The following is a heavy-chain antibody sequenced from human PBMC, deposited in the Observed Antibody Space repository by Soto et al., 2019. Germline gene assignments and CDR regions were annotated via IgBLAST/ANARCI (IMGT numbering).Heavy chain of an antibody. CDR2: FDPEDGET. V-gene: IGHV1-24*01. Sequence: ASVKVSCKVSGYTLTELSMHWVRQAPGKGLEWMGGFDPEDGETIYAQKFQGRVTMTEDTSTDTAYMELSSLRSEDTAVYYCARGVGYYDRSGCYRPGGMDVWGQGTTVTVSS. CDR1: GYTLTELS. D-gene: IGHD3-22*01. CDR3: ARGVGYYDRSGCYRPGGMDV. J-gene: IGHJ6*02.